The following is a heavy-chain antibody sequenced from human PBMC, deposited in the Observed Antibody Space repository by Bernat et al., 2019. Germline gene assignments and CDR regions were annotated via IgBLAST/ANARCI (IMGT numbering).Heavy chain of an antibody. CDR3: ARGFDYGSGSLGY. CDR2: INPDESRT. Sequence: EVLLLESGGDLVQPGGSLRLSCAASGFTFGSYWMHWVRQAPGKGLEWVSRINPDESRTDYAGSVKGRFTISRDNAKNTLYLQMNTLRADDTAVYYCARGFDYGSGSLGYWGQGTLVTVSS. CDR1: GFTFGSYW. D-gene: IGHD3-10*01. J-gene: IGHJ4*02. V-gene: IGHV3-74*02.